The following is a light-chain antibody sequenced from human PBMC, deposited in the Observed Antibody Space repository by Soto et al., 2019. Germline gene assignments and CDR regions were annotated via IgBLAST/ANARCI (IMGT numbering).Light chain of an antibody. CDR3: QQANSFVT. CDR2: AAS. CDR1: QGIRSW. Sequence: DIQLTQSPSSVSASVGDRVTFTCRSSQGIRSWLAWYQQKPGKAPKLLIYAASSLQSGVPSRFSGSGSGTDFTLSISRLQPEDFATYYGQQANSFVTFGPGTTVEIK. V-gene: IGKV1D-12*01. J-gene: IGKJ3*01.